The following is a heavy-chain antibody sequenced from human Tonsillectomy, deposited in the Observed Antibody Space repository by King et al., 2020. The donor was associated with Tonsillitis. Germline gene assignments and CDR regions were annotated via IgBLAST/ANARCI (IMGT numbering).Heavy chain of an antibody. CDR1: GFTFDDYA. CDR2: IYWSSGSI. J-gene: IGHJ6*02. CDR3: AKGQRGGYWVGMDV. Sequence: VQLVESGGGLVQPGRSLRLSCAASGFTFDDYAMHWVRQPPGKGLEWVSGIYWSSGSIGYADAVKGRFTISRDNAKNTLYLQMNSLRAEDTALYYCAKGQRGGYWVGMDVWGQGTTVTVSS. V-gene: IGHV3-9*01. D-gene: IGHD3-10*01.